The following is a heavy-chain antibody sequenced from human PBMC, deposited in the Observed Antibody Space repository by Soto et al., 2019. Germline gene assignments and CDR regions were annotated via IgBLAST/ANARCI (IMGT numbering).Heavy chain of an antibody. CDR2: ISSGSAYI. D-gene: IGHD1-26*01. Sequence: GGSLRLSCTFTFSMYSMNWVRQAPGKGLEWVASISSGSAYIKYAESVKGRFTISRDNAKNSLHLQMNSLRAEDTAIYHCARNQGGSYDSWFDPWGQGTLVTVSS. J-gene: IGHJ5*02. V-gene: IGHV3-21*06. CDR3: ARNQGGSYDSWFDP. CDR1: TFSMYS.